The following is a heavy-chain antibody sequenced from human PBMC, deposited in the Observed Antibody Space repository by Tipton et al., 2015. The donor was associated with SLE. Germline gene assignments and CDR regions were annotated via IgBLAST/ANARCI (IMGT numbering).Heavy chain of an antibody. CDR2: INHSGST. CDR1: GDSISSYY. CDR3: AREPRGIMGSSSGAFDI. Sequence: TLSLTCTVSGDSISSYYWSWIRQPPGKGLEWIGEINHSGSTNYNPSLKSRVTISVDTSKNQFSLKLSSVTAADTAVYYCAREPRGIMGSSSGAFDIWGQGTMVTVSS. V-gene: IGHV4-34*01. D-gene: IGHD6-6*01. J-gene: IGHJ3*02.